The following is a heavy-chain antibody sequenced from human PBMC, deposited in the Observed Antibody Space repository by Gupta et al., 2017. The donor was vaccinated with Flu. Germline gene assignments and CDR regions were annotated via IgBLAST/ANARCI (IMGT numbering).Heavy chain of an antibody. V-gene: IGHV3-7*01. J-gene: IGHJ6*02. Sequence: SWVRQAPGKGLEWVANIKQDGSEKYYVDSVKGRFTISRDNAKNSLYLQMNSLRAEDTAVYYCARDRRVVPAAIYYYGMDVWGQGTTVTVSS. CDR2: IKQDGSEK. CDR3: ARDRRVVPAAIYYYGMDV. D-gene: IGHD2-2*01.